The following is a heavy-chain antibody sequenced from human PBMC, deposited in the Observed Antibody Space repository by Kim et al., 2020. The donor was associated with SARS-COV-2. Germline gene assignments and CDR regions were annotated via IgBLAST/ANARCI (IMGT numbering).Heavy chain of an antibody. D-gene: IGHD2-21*01. CDR3: ARQIGGGKWTVDY. V-gene: IGHV4-39*01. J-gene: IGHJ4*02. Sequence: PTLKRRVTITVDTAKNQFSRKLNAVTAADTAVYYCARQIGGGKWTVDYWGQGTLLTVSS.